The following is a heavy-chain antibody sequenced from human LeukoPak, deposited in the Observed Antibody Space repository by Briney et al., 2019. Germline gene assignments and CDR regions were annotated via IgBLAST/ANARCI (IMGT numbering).Heavy chain of an antibody. J-gene: IGHJ5*02. V-gene: IGHV3-66*02. CDR1: GFTVSSKY. CDR2: IFSGDNT. Sequence: GGSLRLSCAASGFTVSSKYMSWVRQPPGKGLEWVSVIFSGDNTYYADSVKGRFTISRDNSKNTLYLQMNSLRAEDTAVYYCARDFGRGYCSSTSCYGWFDPWGQGALVTVSS. CDR3: ARDFGRGYCSSTSCYGWFDP. D-gene: IGHD2-2*01.